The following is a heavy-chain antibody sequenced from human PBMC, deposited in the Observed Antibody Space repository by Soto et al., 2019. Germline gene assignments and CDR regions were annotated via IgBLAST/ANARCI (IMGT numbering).Heavy chain of an antibody. Sequence: GGSLRLSCAASGFTFRTYAMHWVRQAPGKGLEYISAINSNGGSTFYADSVKGRFTISRDNSKNTLYLQMNSLRAEDTAVYYCAKDTSSSPYYMDVWGKGTTVTVSS. CDR1: GFTFRTYA. D-gene: IGHD6-13*01. CDR3: AKDTSSSPYYMDV. V-gene: IGHV3-64*02. J-gene: IGHJ6*03. CDR2: INSNGGST.